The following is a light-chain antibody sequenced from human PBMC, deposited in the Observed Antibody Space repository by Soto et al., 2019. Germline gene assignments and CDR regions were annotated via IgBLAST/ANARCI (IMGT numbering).Light chain of an antibody. J-gene: IGKJ5*01. CDR2: GAS. CDR1: QSGSN. V-gene: IGKV3-15*01. Sequence: EIVMTQSPATLSVSPGERATLSCRASQSGSNLAWYQQKPGQAPRLLIYGASTRATGIPARFSGSGSGTEFTLTISSLQSEDFAVYYCQQYNNWPPITFGQGTRLEIK. CDR3: QQYNNWPPIT.